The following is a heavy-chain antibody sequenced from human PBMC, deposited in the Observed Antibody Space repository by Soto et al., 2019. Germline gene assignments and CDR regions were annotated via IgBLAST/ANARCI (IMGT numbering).Heavy chain of an antibody. V-gene: IGHV1-46*03. CDR1: GYTFIYYH. Sequence: ASVKVSCKTSGYTFIYYHIHWLRQAPGQGLEWMGIIDTSGGGTSYGQKFQGRVTLTRDTSTSTLYMELTGLRYEDTAVYYCATGPLDRYFDLWGRGTLVTVSS. CDR2: IDTSGGGT. CDR3: ATGPLDRYFDL. J-gene: IGHJ2*01.